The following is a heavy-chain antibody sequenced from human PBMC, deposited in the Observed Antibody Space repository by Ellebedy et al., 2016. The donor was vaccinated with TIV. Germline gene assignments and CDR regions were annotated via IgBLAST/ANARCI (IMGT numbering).Heavy chain of an antibody. Sequence: PGGSLRLSCTASGFSFGDYVMSWFRQAPGKGLEWVSYIRSKAYGGTGEYAASVKGRFTISRDDSKSIAYLQMNSLKIEDTAVYYCSRGSGWKDYWGQGTLVTVSS. CDR2: IRSKAYGGTG. D-gene: IGHD6-19*01. V-gene: IGHV3-49*03. CDR1: GFSFGDYV. J-gene: IGHJ4*02. CDR3: SRGSGWKDY.